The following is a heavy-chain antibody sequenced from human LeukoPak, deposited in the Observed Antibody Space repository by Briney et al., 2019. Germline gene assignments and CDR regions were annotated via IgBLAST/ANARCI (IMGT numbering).Heavy chain of an antibody. V-gene: IGHV1-18*01. CDR3: ARAKTKYVDTAMVPLWY. J-gene: IGHJ4*02. CDR2: ISAYNGNT. D-gene: IGHD5-18*01. CDR1: GYTFTSYG. Sequence: ASVKVSCKAPGYTFTSYGISWVRQAPGQGLEWMGWISAYNGNTNYAQKLQGRVSMTTDTSTSTAYMELRSLRSDDTAVYYCARAKTKYVDTAMVPLWYWGQGTLVTVSS.